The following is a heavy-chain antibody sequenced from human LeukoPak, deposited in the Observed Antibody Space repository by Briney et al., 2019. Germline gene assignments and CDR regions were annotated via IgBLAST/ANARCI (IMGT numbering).Heavy chain of an antibody. CDR3: ARSSMSSAQRYAIDY. D-gene: IGHD2-2*01. J-gene: IGHJ4*02. V-gene: IGHV4-59*13. CDR1: GGSISSYS. Sequence: SETLSHTCTVSGGSISSYSWNWIRQPPGKGLEWIGYIYYSGRTNYIPSLKSRVTISVDTSKNQFSLNLSSVTAADTAVYYCARSSMSSAQRYAIDYWGQGTLVTVSS. CDR2: IYYSGRT.